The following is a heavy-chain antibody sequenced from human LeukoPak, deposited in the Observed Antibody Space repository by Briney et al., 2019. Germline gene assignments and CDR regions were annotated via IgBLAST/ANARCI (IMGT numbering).Heavy chain of an antibody. Sequence: ASVKVSCKASGYTFTGYYMHWVRQAPGQGLEWMGWINPNSGGTNYAQKFQGRVTMTRDTSISTAYMELSRLRSDDTAVYYCARGYCSRSSCYVEYVPYYFDYWRQGTRVTVS. CDR1: GYTFTGYY. CDR2: INPNSGGT. CDR3: ARGYCSRSSCYVEYVPYYFDY. V-gene: IGHV1-2*02. D-gene: IGHD2-2*01. J-gene: IGHJ4*02.